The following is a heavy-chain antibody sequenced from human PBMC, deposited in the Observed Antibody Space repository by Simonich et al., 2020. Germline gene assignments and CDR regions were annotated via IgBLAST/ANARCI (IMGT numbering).Heavy chain of an antibody. D-gene: IGHD4-17*01. J-gene: IGHJ4*02. V-gene: IGHV3-48*03. CDR3: ARHYYGDYYFDY. CDR1: GFTFSSYE. CDR2: ISSMGSTI. Sequence: EVQLVESGGGLVQPGGSLRLSCAASGFTFSSYEMNWVRQAPVKELGWGSYISSMGSTIYYADSVKGRCTISRDNAKNSLYLQMNSLRAEDTAVYYCARHYYGDYYFDYWGQGTLVTVSS.